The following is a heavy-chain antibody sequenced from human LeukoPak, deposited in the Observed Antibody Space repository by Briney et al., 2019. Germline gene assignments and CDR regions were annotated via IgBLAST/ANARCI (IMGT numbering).Heavy chain of an antibody. CDR3: ARVAVAGDWFDP. V-gene: IGHV1-2*02. Sequence: ASVKVSCKASGYTFTGYYMHWVRQAPGQGLEWMGWINPNSGGTNYAQKFQGRVTMTRDTSISTAYMELSSLRSEDTAVYYCARVAVAGDWFDPWGQGTLVTVSS. J-gene: IGHJ5*02. CDR1: GYTFTGYY. CDR2: INPNSGGT. D-gene: IGHD6-19*01.